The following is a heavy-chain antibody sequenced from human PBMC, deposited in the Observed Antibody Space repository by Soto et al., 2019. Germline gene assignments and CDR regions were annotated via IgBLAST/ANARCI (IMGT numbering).Heavy chain of an antibody. CDR2: ITGSGGST. V-gene: IGHV3-23*01. J-gene: IGHJ4*02. CDR1: GFTFSDDY. D-gene: IGHD3-22*01. Sequence: PGGSLRLSCAASGFTFSDDYMSWVRQAPGKGLEWVSTITGSGGSTYYADSVKGRFTISRENSKKALYLQMNGLRVEDTAVYYCARRRSGYPIDYWGQGTLVTVSS. CDR3: ARRRSGYPIDY.